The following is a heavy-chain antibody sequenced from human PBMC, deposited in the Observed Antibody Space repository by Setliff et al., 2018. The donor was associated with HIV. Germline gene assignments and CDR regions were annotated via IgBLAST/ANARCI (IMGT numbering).Heavy chain of an antibody. J-gene: IGHJ1*01. Sequence: PSETLSLTCSVSSSSFRGNSYYWGWIRQPPGKGLEWIGSISYSGNTYYNPSLKSRATISVDTSKNQFSLKLTSVNASDTAVYFCARHRGSGWFSPSSFLYWGQGTLVTVSS. V-gene: IGHV4-39*01. CDR1: SSSFRGNSYY. D-gene: IGHD6-13*01. CDR2: ISYSGNT. CDR3: ARHRGSGWFSPSSFLY.